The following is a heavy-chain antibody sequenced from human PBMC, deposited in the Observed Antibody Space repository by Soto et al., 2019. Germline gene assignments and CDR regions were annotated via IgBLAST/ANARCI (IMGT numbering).Heavy chain of an antibody. J-gene: IGHJ4*02. V-gene: IGHV5-51*01. D-gene: IGHD4-17*01. CDR3: ARQFRRYGDYPLYYFDY. CDR1: GYSFTSYW. CDR2: IYPGDSDT. Sequence: PGESLKISCKGSGYSFTSYWSGWVRQLPGKGLEWMGIIYPGDSDTRYSPSFQGQVTISADKSISTAYLQWSSLKASDTAMYYCARQFRRYGDYPLYYFDYWGQGTLVTVSS.